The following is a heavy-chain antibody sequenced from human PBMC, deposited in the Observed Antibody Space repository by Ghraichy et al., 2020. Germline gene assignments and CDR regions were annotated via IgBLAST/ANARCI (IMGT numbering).Heavy chain of an antibody. V-gene: IGHV3-48*02. D-gene: IGHD2-15*01. CDR2: ISSSSSTI. CDR3: ARDRFLGYCSGGSCYSIDY. CDR1: GFTFSTYS. Sequence: GGSLRLSCAASGFTFSTYSMNWVRQAPGKGLEWGSYISSSSSTIYYADSVKGRFTISRDNAKNSLYLQMNSLRDEDTAVYYCARDRFLGYCSGGSCYSIDYWGQGTLVTVSS. J-gene: IGHJ4*02.